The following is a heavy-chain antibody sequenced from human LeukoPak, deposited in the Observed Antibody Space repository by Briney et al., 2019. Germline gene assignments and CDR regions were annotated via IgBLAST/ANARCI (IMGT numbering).Heavy chain of an antibody. CDR2: TYYRSKWYN. Sequence: SQTLSLTCAISGDSFSRNGAAWNWIRQSPSRGLEWLGRTYYRSKWYNDYAVSVKSRITINPDTSKNQFSLQLNSVTPEDTAVYYCTRETIVGAIPSDYWGQGTLVTVSS. J-gene: IGHJ4*02. V-gene: IGHV6-1*01. CDR3: TRETIVGAIPSDY. CDR1: GDSFSRNGAA. D-gene: IGHD1-26*01.